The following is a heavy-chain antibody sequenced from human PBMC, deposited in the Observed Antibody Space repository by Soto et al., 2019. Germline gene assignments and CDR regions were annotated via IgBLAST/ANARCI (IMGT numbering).Heavy chain of an antibody. CDR2: IKEDGSEK. J-gene: IGHJ6*03. V-gene: IGHV3-7*01. CDR1: GFTFSFYW. D-gene: IGHD3-10*01. Sequence: EVQLVKSGGGLVQPGGSLRLSCAASGFTFSFYWMSWVRQAPGKGLEWVANIKEDGSEKYYVDSVKGRFTISRDNAKNSLYLQMNSLRAEDTAVYYCARGRMVRGVPCYYYYYMDVWGKGTTVTVS. CDR3: ARGRMVRGVPCYYYYYMDV.